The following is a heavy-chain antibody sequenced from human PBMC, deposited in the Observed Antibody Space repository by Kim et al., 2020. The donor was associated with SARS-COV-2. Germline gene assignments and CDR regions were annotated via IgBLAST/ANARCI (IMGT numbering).Heavy chain of an antibody. V-gene: IGHV3-21*01. CDR3: ARDWCRDFDF. CDR2: ITYDSSNI. D-gene: IGHD2-8*02. J-gene: IGHJ4*02. Sequence: GGSLRLSCKASGFNFNNYTMNWVRQAPGKGLEWVSSITYDSSNIYYTDSVKGRFTISRDNSKNSLFLQMNSLRAEDTAVYYCARDWCRDFDFWGQGTLVTVSS. CDR1: GFNFNNYT.